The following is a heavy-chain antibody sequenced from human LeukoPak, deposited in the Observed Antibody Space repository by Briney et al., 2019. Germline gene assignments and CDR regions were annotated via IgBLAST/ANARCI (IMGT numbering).Heavy chain of an antibody. CDR1: GFTFSSYA. D-gene: IGHD3-16*02. Sequence: GGSLRLSCAASGFTFSSYAMSWVRQAPGNELEWVSVISDSGGSTYYADSVRGRFTIDRDNPKNTLYLQMNSVRAEDTAVYYCAKRAAGIMFGGVIVHYYLDYWGQGTLVTVSS. J-gene: IGHJ4*02. CDR2: ISDSGGST. CDR3: AKRAAGIMFGGVIVHYYLDY. V-gene: IGHV3-23*01.